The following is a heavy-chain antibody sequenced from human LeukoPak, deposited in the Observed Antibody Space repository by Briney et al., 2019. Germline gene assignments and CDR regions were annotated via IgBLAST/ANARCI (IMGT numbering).Heavy chain of an antibody. D-gene: IGHD3-10*01. CDR2: INAGNGNT. Sequence: ASVKVSCKASGYTFTSYAMHWVRQAPGQRLEWMGWINAGNGNTKYSQEFQDRVTITSDTSASTAYMELSSLRSDDMAVYYCARDGSGSYWYYFDYWGQGTLVTVSS. J-gene: IGHJ4*02. CDR3: ARDGSGSYWYYFDY. V-gene: IGHV1-3*03. CDR1: GYTFTSYA.